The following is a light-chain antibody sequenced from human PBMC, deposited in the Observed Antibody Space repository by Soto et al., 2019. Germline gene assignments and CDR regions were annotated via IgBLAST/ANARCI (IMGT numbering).Light chain of an antibody. J-gene: IGKJ1*01. Sequence: DSRMPETPSTLSASVGERITITCRASQSISSWLAWYQQKTGKAPKLLIYNASSLESGVPSRVSGSGSGTEFTLTISSLQPDDYATSNCHHNNSHCAFGPGTKV. CDR3: HHNNSHCA. CDR2: NAS. CDR1: QSISSW. V-gene: IGKV1-5*03.